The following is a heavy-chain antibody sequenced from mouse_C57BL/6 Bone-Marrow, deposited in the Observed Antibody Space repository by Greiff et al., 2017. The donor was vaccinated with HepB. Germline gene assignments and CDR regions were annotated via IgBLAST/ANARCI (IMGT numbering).Heavy chain of an antibody. D-gene: IGHD2-1*01. CDR1: GYTFTEYT. V-gene: IGHV1-62-2*01. CDR3: ARHEDPLYGNYGYFDV. CDR2: FYPGSGSI. J-gene: IGHJ1*03. Sequence: QVQLQQSGAELVKPGASVKLSCKASGYTFTEYTIHWVKQRSGQGLEWIGWFYPGSGSIKYNEKFKDKATLTADKSSSTVYMELSRLTSEDAAVYFCARHEDPLYGNYGYFDVWGTGTTVTVSS.